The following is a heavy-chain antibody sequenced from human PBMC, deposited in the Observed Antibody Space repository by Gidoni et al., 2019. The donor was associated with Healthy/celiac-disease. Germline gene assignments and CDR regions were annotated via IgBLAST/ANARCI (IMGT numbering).Heavy chain of an antibody. Sequence: QVQLVESGGGVVQPGRSLRLSCAASGFTFSSYGMHWVRQAPGKGLEWVAVIWYDGSNKYYADSVKGRFTISRDNSKNTLYLQMNSLRAEDTAVYYCARGTDYYDSLGAFDIWGQGTMVTVSS. D-gene: IGHD3-22*01. J-gene: IGHJ3*02. V-gene: IGHV3-33*01. CDR3: ARGTDYYDSLGAFDI. CDR2: IWYDGSNK. CDR1: GFTFSSYG.